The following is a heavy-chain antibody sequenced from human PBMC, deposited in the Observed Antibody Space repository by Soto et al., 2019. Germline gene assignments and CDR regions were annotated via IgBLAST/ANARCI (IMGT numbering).Heavy chain of an antibody. J-gene: IGHJ4*02. Sequence: QVQLQESGPGLVKPSQTLSLTCTVSGCSISSGGYYCNWIRQHPGKGLEWIGYIYYSGSTYYNPSLKSRVTISVDTSKNQFSLKLTSVTAADTAVYYCARDSSGYDHFDSWGQGTLVTVSS. CDR2: IYYSGST. CDR1: GCSISSGGYY. CDR3: ARDSSGYDHFDS. V-gene: IGHV4-31*03. D-gene: IGHD3-22*01.